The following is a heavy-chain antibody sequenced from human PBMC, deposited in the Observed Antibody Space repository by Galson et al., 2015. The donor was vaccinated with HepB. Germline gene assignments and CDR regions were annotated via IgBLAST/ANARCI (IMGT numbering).Heavy chain of an antibody. D-gene: IGHD3-10*01. Sequence: ETLSLTCTVSGGSTSNYYWSWIRQSPGKGLEWIGNIYYTGSTSYNPSLKSRVTISVDTSKNQTSLKLSSVTAVDTATYYCAHILWFGEPLGGFDYWGQGTLVTVSS. J-gene: IGHJ4*02. CDR3: AHILWFGEPLGGFDY. CDR1: GGSTSNYY. CDR2: IYYTGST. V-gene: IGHV4-59*01.